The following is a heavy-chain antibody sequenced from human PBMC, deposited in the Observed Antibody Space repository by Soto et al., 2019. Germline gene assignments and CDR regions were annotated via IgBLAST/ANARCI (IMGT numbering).Heavy chain of an antibody. CDR2: INAGNGNT. J-gene: IGHJ4*02. Sequence: ASVKVSCKASGYTFTSYAMHWVRQAPGQRLEWMGWINAGNGNTKYSQKFQGRVTITRDTSASTVYMELSSLRSEDTAVYYCARTGIAAAGIFDYWGQGTLVTVSS. D-gene: IGHD6-13*01. CDR3: ARTGIAAAGIFDY. CDR1: GYTFTSYA. V-gene: IGHV1-3*01.